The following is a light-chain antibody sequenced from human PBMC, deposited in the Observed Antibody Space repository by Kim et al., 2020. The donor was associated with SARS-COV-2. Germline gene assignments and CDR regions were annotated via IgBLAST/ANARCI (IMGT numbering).Light chain of an antibody. CDR2: EDN. CDR3: LSYDNNNQGV. V-gene: IGLV6-57*02. Sequence: KAVTLPCTGSGGRFAPNDGQWYQQPPGSAPATVIYEDNQRPSGVPDRFSGSIDSSSNSASLTISGLKTDDEADYYCLSYDNNNQGVFGGGTQLTVL. J-gene: IGLJ3*02. CDR1: GGRFAPND.